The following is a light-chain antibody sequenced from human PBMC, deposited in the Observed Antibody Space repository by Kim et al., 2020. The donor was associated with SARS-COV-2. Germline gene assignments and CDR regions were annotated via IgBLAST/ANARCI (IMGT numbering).Light chain of an antibody. Sequence: DIVMTQSPDSLAVSLGERATINCKSSQSVLYSSNNKNYLAWYQQKPAQPPKLLIYWASTRESGVPDRFSGSGSGTDFTLTISSLQAEDVAVYYCQQYYSTPPVTFGGGTKVDIK. CDR1: QSVLYSSNNKNY. CDR2: WAS. J-gene: IGKJ4*01. CDR3: QQYYSTPPVT. V-gene: IGKV4-1*01.